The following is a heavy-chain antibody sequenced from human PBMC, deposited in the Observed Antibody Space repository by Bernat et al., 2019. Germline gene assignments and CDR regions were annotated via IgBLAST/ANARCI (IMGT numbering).Heavy chain of an antibody. CDR1: GFTFSKYW. J-gene: IGHJ6*02. CDR2: IHSDGTT. V-gene: IGHV3-74*01. D-gene: IGHD2-2*01. CDR3: ARGPDIPATSSFTHGMDA. Sequence: EVQLVESGGGLVQPGGSLRLSCEVSGFTFSKYWMHWFRQAPGKGLVWVSRIHSDGTTIYADSVKGRFTMSRENAKSTLYLQMNSLSAEDTAVYYCARGPDIPATSSFTHGMDAWGQGTTVTVSS.